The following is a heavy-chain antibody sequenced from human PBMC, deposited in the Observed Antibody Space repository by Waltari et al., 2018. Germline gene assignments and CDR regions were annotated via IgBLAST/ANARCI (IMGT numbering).Heavy chain of an antibody. J-gene: IGHJ4*02. CDR3: AREDKFDSSDY. Sequence: EVQLVESGGGLIQPGGSLRLSCVASGFSFSNYWMSWFRQVPGKGLEWVANIKEDGSLKKYVDTVKGRFSISRDNAKNSVYLQMDSLRAEDTALYYCAREDKFDSSDYWGQGILVSVSP. V-gene: IGHV3-7*01. CDR1: GFSFSNYW. D-gene: IGHD3-9*01. CDR2: IKEDGSLK.